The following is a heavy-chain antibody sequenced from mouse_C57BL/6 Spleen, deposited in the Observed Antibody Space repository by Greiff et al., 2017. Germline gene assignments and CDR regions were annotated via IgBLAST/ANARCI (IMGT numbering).Heavy chain of an antibody. J-gene: IGHJ2*01. CDR1: GYSITSGYY. Sequence: EVQLQESGPGLVKPSQSLSLTCSVTGYSITSGYYWNWIRQFPGNKLEWMGYISYDGSNNYNPSLKNRISITRDTSKNQFFLKLNSVTTEDTATYYCAREASPTVGYFDYWGQGTTLTVSS. D-gene: IGHD1-1*01. CDR2: ISYDGSN. V-gene: IGHV3-6*01. CDR3: AREASPTVGYFDY.